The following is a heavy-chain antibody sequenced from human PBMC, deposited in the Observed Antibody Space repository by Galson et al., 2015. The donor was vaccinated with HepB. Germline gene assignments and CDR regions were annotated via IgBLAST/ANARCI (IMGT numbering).Heavy chain of an antibody. J-gene: IGHJ4*02. CDR3: ARHESESKTYAADN. CDR1: GGSISSSSYY. D-gene: IGHD2-2*01. CDR2: FYYTGNT. Sequence: LSLTCTVSGGSISSSSYYWGWLRQPPGKGLEWIGSFYYTGNTHYNPSLKSRVTISGDTSKNQFSLKLNSVTAADTAVYYCARHESESKTYAADNWGQGTLVTVAS. V-gene: IGHV4-39*01.